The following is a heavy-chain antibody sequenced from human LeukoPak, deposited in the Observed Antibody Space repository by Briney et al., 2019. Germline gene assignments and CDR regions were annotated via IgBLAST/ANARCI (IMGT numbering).Heavy chain of an antibody. CDR3: ARVGGQQLVNLDY. V-gene: IGHV4-30-2*01. D-gene: IGHD6-13*01. J-gene: IGHJ4*02. CDR2: IYHSGST. CDR1: GGSISSGGYY. Sequence: SETLSLTCTVSGGSISSGGYYWSWIRQPPGKGLEWIGYIYHSGSTYYNPSLKSRVTISVDRSKNQFSLKLSSVTAADTAVYYCARVGGQQLVNLDYWGQGTLVTVSS.